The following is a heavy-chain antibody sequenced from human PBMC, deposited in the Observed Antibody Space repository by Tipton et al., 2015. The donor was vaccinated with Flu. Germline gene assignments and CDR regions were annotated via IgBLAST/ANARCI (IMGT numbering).Heavy chain of an antibody. CDR3: ARRPYMSSSDLYAFDI. CDR2: IHRSGST. CDR1: GDSIRNDYF. D-gene: IGHD6-6*01. J-gene: IGHJ3*02. V-gene: IGHV4-38-2*01. Sequence: TLSLTCVVSGDSIRNDYFWGWIRQPPGKGLEWIATIHRSGSTNYNPSLKSRVTISVDTSKNQFSLKLSSVTAADTAIYYCARRPYMSSSDLYAFDIWGQGTMVTVSS.